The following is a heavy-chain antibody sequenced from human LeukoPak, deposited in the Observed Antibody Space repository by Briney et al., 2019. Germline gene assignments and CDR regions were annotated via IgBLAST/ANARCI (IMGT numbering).Heavy chain of an antibody. J-gene: IGHJ4*02. D-gene: IGHD1-20*01. V-gene: IGHV1-2*02. CDR2: INPNSRGT. CDR3: ASYNVITGLDY. CDR1: GYTFTGYD. Sequence: ASVKVSCKAFGYTFTGYDLHWVRLAPGQGLEWMGWINPNSRGTNFAQKFQGRVTMTWDTSISTVFMELSRLRSDDTAVYCCASYNVITGLDYWGQGSLVTVSS.